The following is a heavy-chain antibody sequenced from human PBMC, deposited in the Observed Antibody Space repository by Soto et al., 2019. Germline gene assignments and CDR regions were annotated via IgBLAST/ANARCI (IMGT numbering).Heavy chain of an antibody. CDR3: AIANHAASSWYLFDP. V-gene: IGHV3-33*01. D-gene: IGHD6-13*01. Sequence: PXVCLRLSCAVCGFSFSSYGMHWVRNAQGKGLEWVAVIWYDGSNEYYADSVKGRFTISRENSKNTLYLQMNSLRAEDTAVDHWAIANHAASSWYLFDPWAQGTLVTVSS. J-gene: IGHJ5*02. CDR1: GFSFSSYG. CDR2: IWYDGSNE.